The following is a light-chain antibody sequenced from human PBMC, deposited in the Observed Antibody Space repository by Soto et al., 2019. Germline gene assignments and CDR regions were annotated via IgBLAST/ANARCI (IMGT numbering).Light chain of an antibody. J-gene: IGLJ1*01. CDR3: QSYDNRLSGYV. V-gene: IGLV1-40*01. Sequence: QSVLTQPPSMSAAPGHRVTIPRPGSSSNIGAGYDVHWYQQLPGAGPKLLIHGNNNGPSGVPERFSGSKSGTSASLVITGLQPEDEATYYCQSYDNRLSGYVCGAGTKGT. CDR2: GNN. CDR1: SSNIGAGYD.